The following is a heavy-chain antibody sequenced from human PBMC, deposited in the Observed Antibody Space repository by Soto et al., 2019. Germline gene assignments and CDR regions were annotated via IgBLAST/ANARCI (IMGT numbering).Heavy chain of an antibody. V-gene: IGHV1-58*02. Sequence: SVKVSCKASGFTFTSSAMQWVRQARGQRLEWIGWIVVGSGNTNYAQKFQERVTITRDMSTSTAYMELSSLRSEDTAVYYCAADSGITGTTTAFEIWGQGTMVTVSS. J-gene: IGHJ3*02. CDR2: IVVGSGNT. CDR1: GFTFTSSA. D-gene: IGHD1-20*01. CDR3: AADSGITGTTTAFEI.